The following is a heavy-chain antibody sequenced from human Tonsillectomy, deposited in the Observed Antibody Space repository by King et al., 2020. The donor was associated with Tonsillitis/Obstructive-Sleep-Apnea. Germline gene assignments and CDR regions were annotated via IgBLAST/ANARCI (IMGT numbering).Heavy chain of an antibody. J-gene: IGHJ2*01. V-gene: IGHV4-59*08. CDR1: GGSISSYY. D-gene: IGHD3-9*01. CDR2: IYYSGST. CDR3: ARQYYDILTGYIFWYFDL. Sequence: VQLQESGPGLVKPSETLSLTCTVSGGSISSYYWSWIRQPPGKGLEWIGYIYYSGSTNYNPSLKSRVTISIDTSKNQFSLRLSSVTAADTAVYYCARQYYDILTGYIFWYFDLWGRGTLVTVSS.